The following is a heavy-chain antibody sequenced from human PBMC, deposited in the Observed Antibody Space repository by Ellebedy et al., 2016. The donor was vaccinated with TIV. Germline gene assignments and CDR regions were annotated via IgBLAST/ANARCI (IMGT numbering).Heavy chain of an antibody. D-gene: IGHD6-19*01. CDR1: GYTFTSYF. J-gene: IGHJ4*02. V-gene: IGHV1-46*04. CDR2: INPSVGST. Sequence: AASVKVSCKASGYTFTSYFMHWVRQAPGQGLEWMGIINPSVGSTTYAQKLQGRVTMTRDTSTSTVYMELSSLRSEDTAVYYYARARSSGWLHTPDYWGQGTLVTVSS. CDR3: ARARSSGWLHTPDY.